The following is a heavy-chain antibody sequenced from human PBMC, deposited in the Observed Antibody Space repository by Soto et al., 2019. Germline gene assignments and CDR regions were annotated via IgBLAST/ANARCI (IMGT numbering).Heavy chain of an antibody. Sequence: QVQLQELGPGLVKPSETLSLTCTVSGGFFNSDTHSWSWIRQTPGKRLEWFGFIYSGGSTKNPSLRSRVTMSVDTSKNQFSLKLRSVIVADTAVYHCARFVRSCSATTCSTRADVWGQGITVTVSS. CDR2: IYSGGST. J-gene: IGHJ6*02. D-gene: IGHD2-2*01. CDR1: GGFFNSDTHS. V-gene: IGHV4-61*01. CDR3: ARFVRSCSATTCSTRADV.